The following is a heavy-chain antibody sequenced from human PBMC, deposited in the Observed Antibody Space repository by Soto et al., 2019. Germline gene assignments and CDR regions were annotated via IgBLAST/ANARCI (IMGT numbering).Heavy chain of an antibody. J-gene: IGHJ4*02. CDR2: ISYDGSNK. V-gene: IGHV3-30*18. CDR1: GFTFSSYG. D-gene: IGHD3-22*01. Sequence: QVQLVESGGGVVQPGRSLRLSCAASGFTFSSYGMHWVRQAPGKGLEWVAVISYDGSNKYYAASVKRRFTISRDNSKNSLFLQMGSVRAEDTAVYYCAKDYDDSSGYGSSYCFDCWGGGTLVTVSS. CDR3: AKDYDDSSGYGSSYCFDC.